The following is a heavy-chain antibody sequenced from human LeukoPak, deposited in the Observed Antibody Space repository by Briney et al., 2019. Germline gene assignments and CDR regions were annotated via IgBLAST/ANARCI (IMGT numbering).Heavy chain of an antibody. CDR1: GGSISSSSYY. Sequence: SETLSLTCIVSGGSISSSSYYRGWIRQSPGKGLEWIASIYYSGSTYYNPSLEGRVTISVDTSKNQFSLNLSSVTATDTAMYYCARHEYFVNYWGQGTLVTVSS. V-gene: IGHV4-39*01. D-gene: IGHD2/OR15-2a*01. J-gene: IGHJ4*02. CDR3: ARHEYFVNY. CDR2: IYYSGST.